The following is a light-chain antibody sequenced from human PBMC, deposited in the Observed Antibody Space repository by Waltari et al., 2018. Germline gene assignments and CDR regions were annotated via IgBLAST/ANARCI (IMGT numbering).Light chain of an antibody. J-gene: IGKJ2*01. Sequence: DIQMTQSPSTLSASVGDRVTITCRASQSISSWLAWYQQKPGKAPKLLIYTASTLESGVPSRFSGSGSGTEFTLTISSLQPDDFATYYCQQYNNYPYTFGQGTRLEIK. CDR3: QQYNNYPYT. CDR1: QSISSW. V-gene: IGKV1-5*03. CDR2: TAS.